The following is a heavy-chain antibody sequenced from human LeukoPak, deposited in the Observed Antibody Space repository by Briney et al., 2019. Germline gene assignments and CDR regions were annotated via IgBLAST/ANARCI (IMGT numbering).Heavy chain of an antibody. CDR1: GYTFTGYY. V-gene: IGHV1-2*06. D-gene: IGHD6-19*01. CDR3: ARQVAGYYYYMDV. Sequence: ASVKVSCKASGYTFTGYYMYWVRQAPGQGLEWMGRINPNSGGTNYAQKFQGRVTMTRDTSISTAYMELSRLRSDDTAVYYCARQVAGYYYYMDVWGKGTTVTVSS. J-gene: IGHJ6*03. CDR2: INPNSGGT.